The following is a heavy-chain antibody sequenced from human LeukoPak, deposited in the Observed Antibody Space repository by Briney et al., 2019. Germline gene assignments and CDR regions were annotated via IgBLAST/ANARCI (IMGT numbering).Heavy chain of an antibody. J-gene: IGHJ4*02. Sequence: GGSLRLSCTASGFTFSNYWMSWVRQVPGKGLEWVANIKQGGSEKYYVDSVKGRFTISRDNARNSLHLQMNSLRADDTAVYYCARDWGHYDYWGQGSLVTVSS. V-gene: IGHV3-7*01. CDR2: IKQGGSEK. D-gene: IGHD7-27*01. CDR3: ARDWGHYDY. CDR1: GFTFSNYW.